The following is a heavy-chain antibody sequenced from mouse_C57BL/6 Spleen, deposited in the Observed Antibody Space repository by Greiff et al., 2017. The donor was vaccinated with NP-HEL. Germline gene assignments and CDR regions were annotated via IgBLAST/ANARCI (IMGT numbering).Heavy chain of an antibody. CDR2: IDPSDSYT. V-gene: IGHV1-59*01. Sequence: QVQLKQPGAELVRPGTSVKLSCKASGYTFTSYWMHWVKQRPGQGLEWIGVIDPSDSYTNYNQKFKGKATLTVDTSSSTAYMQLSSLTSEDSAVYYCAREGAYGSSPYYAMDYWGQGTSVTVSS. CDR3: AREGAYGSSPYYAMDY. D-gene: IGHD1-1*01. CDR1: GYTFTSYW. J-gene: IGHJ4*01.